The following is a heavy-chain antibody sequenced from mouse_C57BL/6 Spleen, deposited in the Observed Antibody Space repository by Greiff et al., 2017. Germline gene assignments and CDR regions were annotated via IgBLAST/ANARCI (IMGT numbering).Heavy chain of an antibody. V-gene: IGHV1-81*01. CDR1: GYTFTSYG. Sequence: VQRVESGAELARPGASVKLSCKASGYTFTSYGISWVKQRTGQGLEWIGEIYPRSGNTYYNEKFKGKATLTADKSSSTAYMELRSLTSEDSAVYFCARGELTGTDFDYWGQGTTLTVSS. D-gene: IGHD4-1*01. J-gene: IGHJ2*01. CDR2: IYPRSGNT. CDR3: ARGELTGTDFDY.